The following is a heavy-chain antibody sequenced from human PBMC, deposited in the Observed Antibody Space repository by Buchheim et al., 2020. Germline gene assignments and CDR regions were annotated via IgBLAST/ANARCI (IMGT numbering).Heavy chain of an antibody. D-gene: IGHD3-10*01. J-gene: IGHJ6*02. CDR2: INSDGSST. CDR3: ASLAGAYGMDV. CDR1: KFTFTTYT. Sequence: EVHLVESGGGLVEPGGSLRLSCIASKFTFTTYTLTWVRQAPGKGLEWVSRINSDGSSTSYADSVKGRFTISRDNAKNTLYLQMNSLRAEDTAVYYCASLAGAYGMDVWGQGTT. V-gene: IGHV3-74*02.